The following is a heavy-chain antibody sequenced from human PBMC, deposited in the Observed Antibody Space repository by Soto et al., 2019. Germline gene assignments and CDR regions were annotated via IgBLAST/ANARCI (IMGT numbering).Heavy chain of an antibody. Sequence: ASVKVSCKVSGYTLTELSMHWVRQAPGKGLEWMGGFDPEDGETIYAQKFQGRVTMTEDTSTDTAYMELSSLRSEDTAVYYCATVPTTVTNNWFDPWGQGTLVTVSS. CDR1: GYTLTELS. D-gene: IGHD4-17*01. CDR3: ATVPTTVTNNWFDP. J-gene: IGHJ5*02. CDR2: FDPEDGET. V-gene: IGHV1-24*01.